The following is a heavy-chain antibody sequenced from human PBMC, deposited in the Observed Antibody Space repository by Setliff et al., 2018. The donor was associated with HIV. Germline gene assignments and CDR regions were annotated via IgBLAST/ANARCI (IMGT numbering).Heavy chain of an antibody. CDR2: IIPAFGRA. J-gene: IGHJ6*02. D-gene: IGHD2-15*01. V-gene: IGHV1-69*05. Sequence: GASVKVSCKASGKTLSVHPISWVRQAPGRGLEWMGGIIPAFGRANYAQKFQGRVTITTDESTTTVFMELTGLRSEDTAVYYCAREGLLVTSVGEAFWYHGMDVWGQGTTVTVSS. CDR1: GKTLSVHP. CDR3: AREGLLVTSVGEAFWYHGMDV.